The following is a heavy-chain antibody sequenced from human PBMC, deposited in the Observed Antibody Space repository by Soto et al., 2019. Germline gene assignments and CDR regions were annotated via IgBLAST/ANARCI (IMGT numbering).Heavy chain of an antibody. CDR1: GYLFTAYS. D-gene: IGHD2-15*01. V-gene: IGHV1-46*01. Sequence: ASVKVSCKASGYLFTAYSMHWVRLAPGQGLEWMGVVNPSGGSTKYAQNFQGRVTMTRDTSTTTIYMELSSLRSDDTAIYYCAREENCSGGTCYSEYFHRWGQGILVTSPQ. CDR2: VNPSGGST. J-gene: IGHJ1*01. CDR3: AREENCSGGTCYSEYFHR.